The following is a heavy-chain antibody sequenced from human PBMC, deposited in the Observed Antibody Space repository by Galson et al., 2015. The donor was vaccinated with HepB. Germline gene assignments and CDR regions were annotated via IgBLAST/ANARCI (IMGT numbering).Heavy chain of an antibody. CDR1: GFTVSSNY. CDR3: ASDGPNSGGWYVY. J-gene: IGHJ4*02. D-gene: IGHD6-19*01. CDR2: IYSGGET. Sequence: SLRLSCAASGFTVSSNYMTWVRQPPGKGLEWVSSIYSGGETYYADSVKGRFATSRDNSKNTLFLQMDSLRAEDTAVYYCASDGPNSGGWYVYWGQGTLATVSP. V-gene: IGHV3-53*01.